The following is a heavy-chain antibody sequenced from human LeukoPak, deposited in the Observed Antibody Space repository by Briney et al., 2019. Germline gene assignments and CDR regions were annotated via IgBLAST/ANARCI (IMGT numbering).Heavy chain of an antibody. Sequence: GGSLRLSCAASGFPFSSHRMHELRQPTGKGLEWVSSISSSISYIYYADSVKGRFTISRDNARSSLYLQMNSLRAEDTAVYYCVRYLGSYYFDCWGQGTLVTVSS. V-gene: IGHV3-21*01. CDR1: GFPFSSHR. CDR2: ISSSISYI. J-gene: IGHJ4*02. CDR3: VRYLGSYYFDC. D-gene: IGHD1-26*01.